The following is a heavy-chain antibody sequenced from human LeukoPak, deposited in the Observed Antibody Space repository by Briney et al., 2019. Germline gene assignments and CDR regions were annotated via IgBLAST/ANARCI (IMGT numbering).Heavy chain of an antibody. J-gene: IGHJ4*02. Sequence: PSETLSLTCTVSGDSISSSNWWSWVRQPPGKGLEWTGEIYHSGSTNYNPSLKSRVTISVDKSKNQFSLKLSSVTAADTAVYYCARYSSSSSGYYFDYWGQGTLVTVSS. D-gene: IGHD6-6*01. V-gene: IGHV4-4*02. CDR1: GDSISSSNW. CDR3: ARYSSSSSGYYFDY. CDR2: IYHSGST.